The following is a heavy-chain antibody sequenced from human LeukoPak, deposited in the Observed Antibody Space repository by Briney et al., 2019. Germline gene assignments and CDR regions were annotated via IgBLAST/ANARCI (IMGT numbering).Heavy chain of an antibody. CDR2: IYYSGST. D-gene: IGHD5-12*01. V-gene: IGHV4-59*12. CDR1: GGSISSYY. CDR3: ARGGSITGLDP. Sequence: PSETLSLTCTVSGGSISSYYWSWIRQPPGKGLEWIGYIYYSGSTNYNPSLKSRVTISVDTSKNQFSLKLSSVTAADTAVYYCARGGSITGLDPWGQGTLVTVSS. J-gene: IGHJ5*02.